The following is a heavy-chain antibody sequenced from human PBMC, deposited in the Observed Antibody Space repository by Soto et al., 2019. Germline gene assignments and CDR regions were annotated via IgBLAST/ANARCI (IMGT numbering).Heavy chain of an antibody. V-gene: IGHV3-7*01. CDR2: IKQDGSEK. CDR3: ARGFNSALDI. CDR1: GFICSSYW. Sequence: GGSLRLSCAATGFICSSYWMSWVRQAPGKGLEWVANIKQDGSEKYYVDSAKGRFTISRDNAKNSLHLQMNSVRAEDTAVYYCARGFNSALDIWGQGKMVTVSS. J-gene: IGHJ3*02.